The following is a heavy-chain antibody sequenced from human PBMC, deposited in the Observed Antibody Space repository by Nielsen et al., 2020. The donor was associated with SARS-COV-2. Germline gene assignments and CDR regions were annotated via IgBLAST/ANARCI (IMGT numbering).Heavy chain of an antibody. V-gene: IGHV3-23*01. CDR3: TRRVAGGTMDV. CDR1: GFTVSGHY. CDR2: IGVSGGGT. Sequence: GGSLRLSCTVSGFTVSGHYMDWVRQAPGKGLEWVSTIGVSGGGTYYADSLKGRFTISRDNSKNTLYLQMNSLGADDTAIYYCTRRVAGGTMDVWGQGTTVTVSS. J-gene: IGHJ6*02. D-gene: IGHD6-19*01.